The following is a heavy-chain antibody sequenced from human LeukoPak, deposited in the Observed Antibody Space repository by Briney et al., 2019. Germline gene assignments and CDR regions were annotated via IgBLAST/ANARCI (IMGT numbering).Heavy chain of an antibody. Sequence: ASVKVSCKASGGTFSNHAISWVRQAPGQGLEWMGWINTNTGNPTYAQGFTGRFVFSLDTSVSTAYLQISSLKAEDTAVYYCARRPLRYYYYGMDVWGQGTTVTVSS. CDR2: INTNTGNP. CDR3: ARRPLRYYYYGMDV. CDR1: GGTFSNHA. J-gene: IGHJ6*02. V-gene: IGHV7-4-1*02.